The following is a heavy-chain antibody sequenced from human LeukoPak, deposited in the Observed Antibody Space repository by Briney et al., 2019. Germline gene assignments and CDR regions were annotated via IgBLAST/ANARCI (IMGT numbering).Heavy chain of an antibody. J-gene: IGHJ6*02. CDR3: ARVENYYYYGMDV. V-gene: IGHV4-34*01. CDR2: INHSGST. CDR1: GGSFSGYY. Sequence: SETLSLTCAVYGGSFSGYYWSWIRQPPGKGLEWIGEINHSGSTNYNPSLKSRVTISVDTSKNQFFLKLSSVTAADTAVYYCARVENYYYYGMDVWGQGTTVTVSS.